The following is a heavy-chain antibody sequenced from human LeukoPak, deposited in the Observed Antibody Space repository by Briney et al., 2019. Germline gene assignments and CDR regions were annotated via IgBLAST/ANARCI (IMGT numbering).Heavy chain of an antibody. V-gene: IGHV3-23*01. CDR2: ISGSGGNT. J-gene: IGHJ4*02. CDR1: GFTFSSYA. Sequence: PGGSLRLSCAASGFTFSSYAMSWVRQAPGKGLEWVSAISGSGGNTYYADSVKGRFTISRDNSKNTLYRQMNSLRAEDTAGYYCAKKYSSSWYYFDNWGQGTVVTVSS. D-gene: IGHD6-13*01. CDR3: AKKYSSSWYYFDN.